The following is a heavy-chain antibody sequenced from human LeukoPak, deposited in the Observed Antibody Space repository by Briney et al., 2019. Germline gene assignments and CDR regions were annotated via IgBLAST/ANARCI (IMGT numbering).Heavy chain of an antibody. CDR3: ARGRPHGNDY. Sequence: GGSLRLSCTASGFSFSGHWMNWVRQAPGKGLVWVSRIASDGSSTTYADSVKGRFSISRDNAKNTLYLQMNSLRVEDTAVYYCARGRPHGNDYWGQGTLVTVSS. CDR2: IASDGSST. J-gene: IGHJ4*02. CDR1: GFSFSGHW. V-gene: IGHV3-74*01. D-gene: IGHD4-23*01.